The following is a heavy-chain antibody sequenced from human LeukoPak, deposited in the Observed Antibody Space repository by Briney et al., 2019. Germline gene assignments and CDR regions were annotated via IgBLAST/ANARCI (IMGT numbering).Heavy chain of an antibody. CDR1: GFTFSSYG. Sequence: GGSLRLSCAASGFTFSSYGMHWVRQAPGKGLEWVAVISYDGSSKYYADSVKGRFTISRDNSKNTLYLQMNSLRAEDTAVYYCAKALGDYSKFPDAFDIWGQGTMVTVSS. CDR3: AKALGDYSKFPDAFDI. CDR2: ISYDGSSK. J-gene: IGHJ3*02. D-gene: IGHD4-4*01. V-gene: IGHV3-30*18.